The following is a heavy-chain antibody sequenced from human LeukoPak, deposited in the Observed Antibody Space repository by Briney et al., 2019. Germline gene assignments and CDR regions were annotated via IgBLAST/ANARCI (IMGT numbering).Heavy chain of an antibody. CDR1: GFTFSSYW. Sequence: SGGSLRLSCAASGFTFSSYWMHWVRQAPGKWLVWVSRINSDGYSTSYADSVKGRFTISRDNAKNTLYLQMNSLRAEDTAVYYCAREIRGQSFDYWGQGTLVTVSS. CDR2: INSDGYST. J-gene: IGHJ4*02. D-gene: IGHD5-12*01. V-gene: IGHV3-74*01. CDR3: AREIRGQSFDY.